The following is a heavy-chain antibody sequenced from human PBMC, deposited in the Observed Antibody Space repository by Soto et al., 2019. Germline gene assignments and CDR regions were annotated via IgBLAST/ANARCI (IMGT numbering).Heavy chain of an antibody. Sequence: GGSLRLSCAASGFTLSSYAMSWVRQAPGKGLEWVSGLSASGASTYYADSVKGRFTISRDISKNTLYLQMNSLRAEDTAVYYCAKRYYYLSGKTPYDAFDIWGQGTMVIVSS. J-gene: IGHJ3*02. CDR1: GFTLSSYA. CDR3: AKRYYYLSGKTPYDAFDI. CDR2: LSASGAST. V-gene: IGHV3-23*01. D-gene: IGHD3-10*01.